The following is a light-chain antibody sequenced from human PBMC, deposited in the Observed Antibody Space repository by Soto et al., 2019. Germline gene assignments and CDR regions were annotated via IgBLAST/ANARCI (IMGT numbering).Light chain of an antibody. CDR3: SSYTSSSTRCV. Sequence: QSALTQPASVSGSPEQSITISCTGTSSDVGGYNYVSWYQLHPGKAPKLMIYEVSNRPSGVSNRFSGSKSGNTASLTISGLQAEDEADYYCSSYTSSSTRCVFGTGTKVTVL. J-gene: IGLJ1*01. CDR1: SSDVGGYNY. CDR2: EVS. V-gene: IGLV2-14*01.